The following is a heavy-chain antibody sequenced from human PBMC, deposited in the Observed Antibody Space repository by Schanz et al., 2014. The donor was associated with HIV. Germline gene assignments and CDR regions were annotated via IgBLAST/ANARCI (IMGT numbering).Heavy chain of an antibody. Sequence: QVHLVQSGAEVKTPGTSVKVSCKASGGTFNNYPVTWVRQAPGQGLEWMGGIIPMLGTANYAQKFQGRVTVTADESTSTVYMELHSLRSDDTAMYYCARHNYRLNFDIWGQGTMVTVSS. V-gene: IGHV1-69*01. D-gene: IGHD1-1*01. J-gene: IGHJ3*02. CDR2: IIPMLGTA. CDR1: GGTFNNYP. CDR3: ARHNYRLNFDI.